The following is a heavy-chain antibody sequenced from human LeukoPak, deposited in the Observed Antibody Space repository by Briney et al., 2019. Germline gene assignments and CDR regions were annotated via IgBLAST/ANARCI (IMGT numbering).Heavy chain of an antibody. CDR1: GDSISGYY. D-gene: IGHD4-17*01. J-gene: IGHJ6*03. V-gene: IGHV4-59*13. Sequence: SETLSLTCAVSGDSISGYYWSWIRQPPGKGLEWIGCIYFSGSTNYSPSLKSRVSISVDMSENQFSLKLNSVTAADTAVYYCARYDGDYGSFSTDVWGKGTTVTVSS. CDR2: IYFSGST. CDR3: ARYDGDYGSFSTDV.